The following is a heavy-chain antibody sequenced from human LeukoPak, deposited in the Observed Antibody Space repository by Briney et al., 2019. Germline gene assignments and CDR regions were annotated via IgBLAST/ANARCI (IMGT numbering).Heavy chain of an antibody. J-gene: IGHJ4*02. V-gene: IGHV3-74*01. CDR3: ARSNWNYDY. D-gene: IGHD1-7*01. CDR2: INGDESSP. Sequence: PGGSLRLSCAASGFTFSSYWMHWVRQAPGKGLERVSRINGDESSPSYADSVKGRFTISRDNAKDTLYLQMNSLRAEDTAVYFCARSNWNYDYWGQGTLVTVSS. CDR1: GFTFSSYW.